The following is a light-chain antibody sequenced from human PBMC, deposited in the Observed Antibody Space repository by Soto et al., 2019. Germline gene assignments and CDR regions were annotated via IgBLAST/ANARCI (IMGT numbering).Light chain of an antibody. V-gene: IGKV1-5*01. CDR1: QSISSW. CDR2: DAS. CDR3: QQYKSYS. J-gene: IGKJ4*01. Sequence: DIQMTQSPSTLSASVGDRVTITCRASQSISSWLAWYQQKPGKAPNLLIYDASTLESGVPSRFSGSGFGTEFTLTISSLQPDDFATYYCQQYKSYSFGGGTKVEIK.